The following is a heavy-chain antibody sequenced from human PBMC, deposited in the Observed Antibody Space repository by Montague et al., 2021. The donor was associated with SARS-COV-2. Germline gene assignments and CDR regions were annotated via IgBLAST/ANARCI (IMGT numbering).Heavy chain of an antibody. J-gene: IGHJ5*02. CDR2: ISGSGGST. Sequence: SLRLSCAASGFTFSSYAMSWVRQAPGKGLEWVSAISGSGGSTYYADSVKGRFTISRDNSKNTLYLQMNSLRAEDTAVYYCAKRYCSGGSCYSGFDPWRQGTLVTVSS. V-gene: IGHV3-23*01. D-gene: IGHD2-15*01. CDR3: AKRYCSGGSCYSGFDP. CDR1: GFTFSSYA.